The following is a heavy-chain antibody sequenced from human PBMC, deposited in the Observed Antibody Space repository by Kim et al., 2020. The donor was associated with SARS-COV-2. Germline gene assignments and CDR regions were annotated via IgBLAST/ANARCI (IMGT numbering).Heavy chain of an antibody. CDR3: AREPYDILTGYKSGTFDI. Sequence: ASVKVSCKASGYTFTSYAMHWVRQAPGQRLEWMGWINAGNGNTKYSQKFQGRVTITRDTSASTAYMELSSLRSEDTAVYYCAREPYDILTGYKSGTFDIWGQGTMVTVSS. D-gene: IGHD3-9*01. J-gene: IGHJ3*02. CDR1: GYTFTSYA. CDR2: INAGNGNT. V-gene: IGHV1-3*01.